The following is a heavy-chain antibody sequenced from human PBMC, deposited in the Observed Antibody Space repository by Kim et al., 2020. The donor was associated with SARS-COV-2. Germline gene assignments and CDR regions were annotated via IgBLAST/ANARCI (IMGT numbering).Heavy chain of an antibody. CDR3: AKSFGGDYYYYGLDV. J-gene: IGHJ6*02. CDR1: GFTFSSYA. CDR2: LSVSGFRA. Sequence: GGSLRLSCAASGFTFSSYAMSWVRQAPGKGLECVSGLSVSGFRAFYADSVKGRFTISRDNSKNTLYLQMNSLRAEDSAVYYCAKSFGGDYYYYGLDVWGQGTTVTVSS. D-gene: IGHD3-16*01. V-gene: IGHV3-23*01.